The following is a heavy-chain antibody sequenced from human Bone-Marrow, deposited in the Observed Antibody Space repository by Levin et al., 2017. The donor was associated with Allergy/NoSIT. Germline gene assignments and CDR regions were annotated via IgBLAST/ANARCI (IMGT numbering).Heavy chain of an antibody. CDR1: GFTFSSYA. CDR2: ISGSGGST. V-gene: IGHV3-23*01. J-gene: IGHJ6*02. CDR3: AKGGPDYYDSSGYYYGMDV. Sequence: PGGSLRLSCAASGFTFSSYAMSWVRQAPGKGLEWVSAISGSGGSTYYADSVKGRFTISRDNSKNTLYLQMNSLRAEDTAVYYCAKGGPDYYDSSGYYYGMDVWGQGTTVTVSS. D-gene: IGHD3-22*01.